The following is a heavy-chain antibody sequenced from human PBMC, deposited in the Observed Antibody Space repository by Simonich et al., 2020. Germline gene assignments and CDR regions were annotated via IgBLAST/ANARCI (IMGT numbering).Heavy chain of an antibody. J-gene: IGHJ3*02. CDR2: IWYDGSNK. CDR1: GFTFSSYG. CDR3: AKDLYYYGTSPWNAFDI. Sequence: QVQLVESGGGVVQPGRSLRLSCAASGFTFSSYGMHWVRQDPGKGLGWVAVIWYDGSNKYYAESVKGRFTISRDNSKNTLYLQMNSLRAEDTAMYYCAKDLYYYGTSPWNAFDIWGQGTMVTVSS. D-gene: IGHD3-10*01. V-gene: IGHV3-30*18.